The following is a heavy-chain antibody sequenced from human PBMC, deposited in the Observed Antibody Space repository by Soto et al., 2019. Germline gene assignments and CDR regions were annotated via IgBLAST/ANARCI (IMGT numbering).Heavy chain of an antibody. V-gene: IGHV3-30*18. J-gene: IGHJ6*02. Sequence: WGSMRLSCAASGFTFSSYGMHWVRQAPGKGLEWVAVISYDGSNKYYADSVKCRFTISRDNSKNTLYLQMNSLRAEDTAVYYCAKDGIVSYYYGMDVWGQGTTVTVSS. CDR2: ISYDGSNK. CDR3: AKDGIVSYYYGMDV. CDR1: GFTFSSYG. D-gene: IGHD1-26*01.